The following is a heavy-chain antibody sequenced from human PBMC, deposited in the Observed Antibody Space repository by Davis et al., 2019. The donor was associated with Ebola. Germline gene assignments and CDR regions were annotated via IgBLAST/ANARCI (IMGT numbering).Heavy chain of an antibody. D-gene: IGHD2-15*01. V-gene: IGHV1-69*10. CDR3: AREVVHRWYFDL. Sequence: SVKVSCKASGGTFSSYAISWVRQAPGQGLEWMGVIIPILGIANYAQKFQGRVTITADESTSTAYMELSSLRSEDTAVYYCAREVVHRWYFDLWGRGTLVTVSS. CDR2: IIPILGIA. J-gene: IGHJ2*01. CDR1: GGTFSSYA.